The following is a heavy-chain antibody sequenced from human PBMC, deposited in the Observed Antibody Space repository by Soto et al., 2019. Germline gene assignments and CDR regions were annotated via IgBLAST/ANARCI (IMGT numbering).Heavy chain of an antibody. J-gene: IGHJ4*02. D-gene: IGHD6-13*01. V-gene: IGHV3-21*01. Sequence: EVQLVESGGGLVKPGGSLRLSCAASGFTFSSYSMNWVRQAPGQGLEWVSSISSSSSYIYYADSVKGRFTISRDNAKNSLYLQMTSLRAEDTAVYYCAARHSNREDDYWGQGPLVTVSS. CDR2: ISSSSSYI. CDR3: AARHSNREDDY. CDR1: GFTFSSYS.